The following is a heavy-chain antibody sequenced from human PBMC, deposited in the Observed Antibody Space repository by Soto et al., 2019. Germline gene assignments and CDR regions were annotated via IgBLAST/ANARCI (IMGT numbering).Heavy chain of an antibody. CDR2: IYYSGST. CDR3: ARRESSGWDPWTTHRYGMDV. Sequence: SETLSLTCTVSGGSISSSSYYWGWIRQPPGKGLEWIGSIYYSGSTYYNPSLKSRVTISVDTSKNQFSLKLSSVTAADTAVYYCARRESSGWDPWTTHRYGMDVWGQGTTVTVSS. V-gene: IGHV4-39*01. CDR1: GGSISSSSYY. J-gene: IGHJ6*02. D-gene: IGHD6-19*01.